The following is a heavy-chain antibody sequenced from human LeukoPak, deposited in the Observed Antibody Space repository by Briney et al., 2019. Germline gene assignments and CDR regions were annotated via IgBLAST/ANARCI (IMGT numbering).Heavy chain of an antibody. CDR1: GFTFSSYW. Sequence: GGSLRLSCAASGFTFSSYWMSWVRQAPGKGLEWVANIKQDGSEKYYVDSVKARFTISRDNAKNSLYLQMNSLRAEDTAVYYCARELDTMIVVVMGLDYWGQGTLVTVSS. V-gene: IGHV3-7*04. J-gene: IGHJ4*02. D-gene: IGHD3-22*01. CDR2: IKQDGSEK. CDR3: ARELDTMIVVVMGLDY.